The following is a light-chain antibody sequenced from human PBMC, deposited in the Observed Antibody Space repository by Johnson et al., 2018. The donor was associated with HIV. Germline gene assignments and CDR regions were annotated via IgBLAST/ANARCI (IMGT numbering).Light chain of an antibody. V-gene: IGLV1-51*02. J-gene: IGLJ1*01. CDR1: SSNIGNNY. CDR3: GTWDSSLREV. Sequence: QSVLTQPPSVSAAPGQKVTISCSGSSSNIGNNYVSWYRQLPGTAPKLVIYENNKRPSGIPDRFSGSKSGTSATLGITGLQTGDEADYYCGTWDSSLREVFGTGTKVTVL. CDR2: ENN.